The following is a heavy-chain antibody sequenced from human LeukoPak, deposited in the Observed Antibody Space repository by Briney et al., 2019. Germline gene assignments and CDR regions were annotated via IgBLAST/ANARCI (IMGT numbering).Heavy chain of an antibody. J-gene: IGHJ5*02. Sequence: ASVKVSCKASGYTFTSYGISWVRQAPGQGLEWMGWISAYNGNTNYAQKLQGRVTMTTDTSTSTAYMELRSLRSDDTAVYYCARELESEWELQTRGGRFDPWGQGTLVTVSS. CDR1: GYTFTSYG. V-gene: IGHV1-18*01. CDR2: ISAYNGNT. D-gene: IGHD1-26*01. CDR3: ARELESEWELQTRGGRFDP.